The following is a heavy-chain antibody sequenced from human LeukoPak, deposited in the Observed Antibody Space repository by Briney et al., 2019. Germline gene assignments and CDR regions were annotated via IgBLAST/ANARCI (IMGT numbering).Heavy chain of an antibody. CDR1: GGSFSGYY. Sequence: SSETLSLTCAVYGGSFSGYYWSWIRQPPGKGLGWIGEINHSGSTNYNPSLKSRVTISVDTSKNQFSLKLSSVTAADTAVYYCASGYSMSLTDYWGQGTLVTVSS. CDR3: ASGYSMSLTDY. CDR2: INHSGST. J-gene: IGHJ4*02. V-gene: IGHV4-34*01. D-gene: IGHD1-26*01.